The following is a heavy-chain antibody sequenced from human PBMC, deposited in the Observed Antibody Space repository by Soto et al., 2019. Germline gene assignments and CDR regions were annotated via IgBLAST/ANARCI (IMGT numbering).Heavy chain of an antibody. V-gene: IGHV1-18*04. D-gene: IGHD2-8*01. J-gene: IGHJ6*02. CDR3: ARDRCTTAKCYTHHLDV. CDR1: GYTFTSYG. Sequence: QGQLVQSGGEVTKPGASVKVSCNASGYTFTSYGISWVRQAPGQGLEWMGGISPYSGHTKDALKVQGRVNLTTETSTGTAYMELRSLASDDTAVYYCARDRCTTAKCYTHHLDVWSQGTTVIVSS. CDR2: ISPYSGHT.